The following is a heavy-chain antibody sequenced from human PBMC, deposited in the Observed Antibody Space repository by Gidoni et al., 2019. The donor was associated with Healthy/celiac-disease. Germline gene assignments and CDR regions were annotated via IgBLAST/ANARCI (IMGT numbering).Heavy chain of an antibody. CDR3: AREGVVAAVYYYYYMDV. CDR2: IKQDGSEK. CDR1: GFTFSSYW. J-gene: IGHJ6*03. Sequence: EVQLVESGGGLVQPGGSLRLSCAASGFTFSSYWMSWVRQAPGKGLGWVANIKQDGSEKYYVDSVKGRFTISRDNAKNSLYLQMNSLRAEDTAVYYCAREGVVAAVYYYYYMDVWGKETTVTVSS. V-gene: IGHV3-7*01. D-gene: IGHD2-15*01.